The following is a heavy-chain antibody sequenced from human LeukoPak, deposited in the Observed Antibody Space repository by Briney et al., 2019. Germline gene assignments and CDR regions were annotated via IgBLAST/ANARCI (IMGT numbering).Heavy chain of an antibody. D-gene: IGHD2-2*01. V-gene: IGHV1-2*02. Sequence: APVKVSCKASGYTFTGYYMHWVRQAPGQGLEWMGWINPNSGGTNYAQKFQGRVTMTRDTSISTAYMELSRLRSDDTAVYYCARACSSTSCFTNSFDYWGQGTLVTVSS. CDR1: GYTFTGYY. CDR3: ARACSSTSCFTNSFDY. J-gene: IGHJ4*02. CDR2: INPNSGGT.